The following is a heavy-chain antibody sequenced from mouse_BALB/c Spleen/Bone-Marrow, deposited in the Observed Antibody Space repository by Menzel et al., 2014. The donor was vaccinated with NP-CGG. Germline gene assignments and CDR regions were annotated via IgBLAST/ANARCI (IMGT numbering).Heavy chain of an antibody. V-gene: IGHV5-6-5*01. CDR1: GFTFSSYA. CDR3: AREGDGYDPAWFAY. D-gene: IGHD2-2*01. CDR2: ISSGGST. Sequence: DVKLQESGGGLVKPGGSLKLSCAASGFTFSSYAMSWVRPTPEKRLEWVASISSGGSTYYPDSVKGRFTISRDNARNILYLQMSSLRSEDTAMYYCAREGDGYDPAWFAYWGQGTLVTVSA. J-gene: IGHJ3*01.